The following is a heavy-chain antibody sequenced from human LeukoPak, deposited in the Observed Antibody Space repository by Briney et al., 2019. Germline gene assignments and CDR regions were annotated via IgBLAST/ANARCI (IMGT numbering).Heavy chain of an antibody. CDR2: ISWNSGSI. D-gene: IGHD6-13*01. V-gene: IGHV3-9*01. CDR3: AKDIFTGIAAAGAIDY. J-gene: IGHJ4*02. Sequence: GGSLRLSCAASGFTFDDYAMHWVRQAPGKGLEWVSGISWNSGSIGYADSVKGRFTISRDNAKNSLYLQMNSRRAEDTALYYCAKDIFTGIAAAGAIDYWGQGTLVTVSS. CDR1: GFTFDDYA.